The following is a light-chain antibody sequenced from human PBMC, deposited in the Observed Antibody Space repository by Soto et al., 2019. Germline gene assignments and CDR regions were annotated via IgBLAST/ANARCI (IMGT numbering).Light chain of an antibody. V-gene: IGLV2-11*01. CDR2: GVV. J-gene: IGLJ1*01. Sequence: QSALTQPRSVSGSPGQSVTISCTGTGNDVGAYNYVSWYQQHPGRPPKLLIYGVVRWPSGVPDRFSGSKSGNTASLTISGLQAEDEADYFCCSYAGGCTYLFGTGTKVTVL. CDR1: GNDVGAYNY. CDR3: CSYAGGCTYL.